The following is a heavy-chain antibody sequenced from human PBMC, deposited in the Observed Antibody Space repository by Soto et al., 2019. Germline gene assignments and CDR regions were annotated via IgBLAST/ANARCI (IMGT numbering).Heavy chain of an antibody. CDR3: ARPLWRDDYNWGYFDL. CDR2: ISYDGSNR. Sequence: PGGSLRLSYAASGFTFSSYAMHWVRQAPGKGLEWVAVISYDGSNRYYADSVKGRFTIPRDNSKNTLYLQMNSLRAEDTAVYYCARPLWRDDYNWGYFDLWGRGTLVTVSS. CDR1: GFTFSSYA. J-gene: IGHJ2*01. D-gene: IGHD4-4*01. V-gene: IGHV3-30-3*01.